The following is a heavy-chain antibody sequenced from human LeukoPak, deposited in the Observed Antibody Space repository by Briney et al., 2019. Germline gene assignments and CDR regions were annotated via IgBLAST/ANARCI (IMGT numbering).Heavy chain of an antibody. CDR2: ISYDGSNK. J-gene: IGHJ4*02. CDR3: AKPPWNGGYFDS. CDR1: GFTFSSYA. Sequence: GGSLRLSCAASGFTFSSYAMHWVRQAPGKGLEWVAVISYDGSNKYYADSVKGRFTISRDNSKNTLYLQMNSLRAEDTAVYYCAKPPWNGGYFDSWGQGTLVTVSS. V-gene: IGHV3-30*04. D-gene: IGHD1-1*01.